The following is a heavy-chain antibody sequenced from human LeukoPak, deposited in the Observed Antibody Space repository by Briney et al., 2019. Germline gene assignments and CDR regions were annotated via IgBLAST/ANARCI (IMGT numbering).Heavy chain of an antibody. CDR1: GYTFTGSF. Sequence: ASVRVSCKASGYTFTGSFMHWVRQAPGQGFEWIGWISPASGATKYAQNFQGRVTLTTDTSITTAYMELSSLTSDDTASYYCLNEHGGWGQGTPVTVSS. CDR2: ISPASGAT. D-gene: IGHD1-1*01. CDR3: LNEHGG. J-gene: IGHJ4*02. V-gene: IGHV1-2*02.